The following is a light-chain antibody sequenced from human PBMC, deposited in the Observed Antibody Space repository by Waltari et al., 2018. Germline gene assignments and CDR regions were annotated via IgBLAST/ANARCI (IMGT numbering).Light chain of an antibody. CDR3: ALLLGSGNVV. Sequence: QTVVTQEPSFSVSPGGTVTLTCGLNSGSVSTDYYVSWYQQTPGHTPRTLIYNTNSRSSGVPDRFSGSILGNKAALTITGAQADDESDYYCALLLGSGNVVFGGGTKVTVL. CDR1: SGSVSTDYY. V-gene: IGLV8-61*01. CDR2: NTN. J-gene: IGLJ2*01.